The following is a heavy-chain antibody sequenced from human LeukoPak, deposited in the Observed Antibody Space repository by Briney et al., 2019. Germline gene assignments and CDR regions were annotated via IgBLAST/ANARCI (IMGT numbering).Heavy chain of an antibody. CDR3: ARDSVYYYYYMYV. V-gene: IGHV3-48*03. CDR1: GFTFSNYE. CDR2: ISSSGSTI. Sequence: GGSLRLSCAVSGFTFSNYEMNWVRQAPGKGLEWVSYISSSGSTIYYADSVKGRFAISRDNAKDSLFLQLNSLRAEDTAVYYCARDSVYYYYYMYVWGKGTTVTVSS. J-gene: IGHJ6*03.